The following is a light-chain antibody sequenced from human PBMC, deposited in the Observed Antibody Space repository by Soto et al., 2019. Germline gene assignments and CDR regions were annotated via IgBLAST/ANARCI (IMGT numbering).Light chain of an antibody. CDR1: STDVGGYRY. Sequence: QSVLTQPPSASGSPGQSVTISCTGTSTDVGGYRYVSWYQQHPGKAPKLMIYEVSKRPSGVPDRFSGSKSGNTASLTVSGLQAEDEADYYCSSYAGSHVVFGGGTKLTVL. V-gene: IGLV2-8*01. CDR3: SSYAGSHVV. J-gene: IGLJ2*01. CDR2: EVS.